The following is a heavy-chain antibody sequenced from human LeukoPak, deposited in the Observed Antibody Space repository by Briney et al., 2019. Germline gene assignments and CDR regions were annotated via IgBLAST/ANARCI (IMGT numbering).Heavy chain of an antibody. V-gene: IGHV4-34*01. CDR3: ARSGIYVWGSVNAFDI. CDR2: INHSGST. Sequence: SETLSLTCAVYGGSFSGYYWSWIRQPPGKGLEWIGEINHSGSTNYNPSLKSRVTISVDTSKNQFSLKLSSVTAADTAVYYCARSGIYVWGSVNAFDIWGQGTMVTVSS. J-gene: IGHJ3*02. D-gene: IGHD3-16*01. CDR1: GGSFSGYY.